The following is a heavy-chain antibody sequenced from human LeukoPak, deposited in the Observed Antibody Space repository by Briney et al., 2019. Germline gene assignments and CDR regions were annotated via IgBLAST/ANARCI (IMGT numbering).Heavy chain of an antibody. D-gene: IGHD2-15*01. J-gene: IGHJ4*02. V-gene: IGHV3-23*01. CDR3: AMDRGY. Sequence: GGSLRVSCAASGFTFSNYTIRWVRQAPGKGLGWGSPLCVSGDNAHYADSVKGRFTISRDNSKNTVYLHKNSLRGEDTAIYYCAMDRGYWGQGTLVTVSS. CDR2: LCVSGDNA. CDR1: GFTFSNYT.